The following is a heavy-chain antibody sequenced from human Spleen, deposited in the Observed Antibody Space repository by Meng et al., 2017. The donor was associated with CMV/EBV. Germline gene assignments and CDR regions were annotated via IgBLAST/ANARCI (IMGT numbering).Heavy chain of an antibody. CDR1: GFTFDDYG. CDR2: ISSSSSTI. Sequence: GESLKISCAVSGFTFDDYGMSWVRQAPGKGLEWVSYISSSSSTIYYADSVKGRFTISRDNAKNSLYLQMNSLRAEDTAVYYCARDKGAFDIWGQGTMVTVSS. CDR3: ARDKGAFDI. J-gene: IGHJ3*02. V-gene: IGHV3-48*04.